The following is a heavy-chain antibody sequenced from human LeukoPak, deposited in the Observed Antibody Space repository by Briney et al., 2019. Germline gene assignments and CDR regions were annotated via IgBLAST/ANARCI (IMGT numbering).Heavy chain of an antibody. Sequence: PGGSLRLSCAASGFTFDDYGMSWVRQAPGKGLEWVSGINWNGGSTGYADSVKGRFTISRDNAKNSLYLQMNSLRAEDTALYYCAKDDCSSTSCYTFDYWGQGTLVTVSS. CDR2: INWNGGST. CDR1: GFTFDDYG. D-gene: IGHD2-2*02. J-gene: IGHJ4*02. CDR3: AKDDCSSTSCYTFDY. V-gene: IGHV3-20*04.